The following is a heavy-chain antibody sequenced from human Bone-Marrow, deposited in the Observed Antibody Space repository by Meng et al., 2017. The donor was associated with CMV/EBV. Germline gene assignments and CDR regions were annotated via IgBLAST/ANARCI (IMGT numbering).Heavy chain of an antibody. CDR1: GFTFSSYS. D-gene: IGHD2-21*01. Sequence: LRLSCAASGFTFSSYSMNWVRQAPGKGLEWIGYIYYSGSTYYNPSLKSRVTISVDTSKNQFSLKLSSVTAADTAVYYCARDNRLNCGGDCRIFDYWGQATLAAFSS. CDR2: IYYSGST. CDR3: ARDNRLNCGGDCRIFDY. J-gene: IGHJ4*02. V-gene: IGHV4-31*02.